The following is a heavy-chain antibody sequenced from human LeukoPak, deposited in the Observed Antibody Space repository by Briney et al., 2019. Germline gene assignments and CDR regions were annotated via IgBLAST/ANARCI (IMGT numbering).Heavy chain of an antibody. V-gene: IGHV4-61*02. J-gene: IGHJ3*02. D-gene: IGHD1-26*01. CDR3: ARGAKWELLPYFAFDI. Sequence: SETLSLTCTASGGSISSGSYYWSWIRQPAGKGLEWIGRIYTSGSTNYNPSLKSRVTISVDTSKNQFSLKLSSVTAADTAVYYCARGAKWELLPYFAFDIWGQGTMVTVSS. CDR1: GGSISSGSYY. CDR2: IYTSGST.